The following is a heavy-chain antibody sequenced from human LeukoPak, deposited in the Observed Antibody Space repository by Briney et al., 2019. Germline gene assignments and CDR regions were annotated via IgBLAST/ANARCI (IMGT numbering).Heavy chain of an antibody. CDR3: ARETSDTAMASYYFDQ. Sequence: SETLSLTCTVSGGSISTYYWSWIRQPAGKGLEWIGRIYMRGRTNYNPSLQSRVTMSVDTSKNQFSLKLRSVTDADTAVYYCARETSDTAMASYYFDQWGQGTLVTVSS. CDR2: IYMRGRT. V-gene: IGHV4-4*07. J-gene: IGHJ4*02. CDR1: GGSISTYY. D-gene: IGHD5-18*01.